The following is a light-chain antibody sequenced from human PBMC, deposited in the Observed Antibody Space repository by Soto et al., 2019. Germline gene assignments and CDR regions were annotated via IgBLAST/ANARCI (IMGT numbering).Light chain of an antibody. J-gene: IGLJ2*01. CDR1: SSNIGTYY. Sequence: QSVLTQPPSVSAAQGQKVAISFSGSSSNIGTYYVSWYQHVPGAAPKLLIYDNNERPSGIPDRFSGSKSGTSATLGITGLQTEDEADYHCGTWDSSLSAVVFGGGTQLTVL. CDR3: GTWDSSLSAVV. V-gene: IGLV1-51*01. CDR2: DNN.